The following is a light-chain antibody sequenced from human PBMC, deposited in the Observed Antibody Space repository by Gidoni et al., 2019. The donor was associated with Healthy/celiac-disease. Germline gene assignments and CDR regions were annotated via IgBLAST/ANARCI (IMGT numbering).Light chain of an antibody. CDR3: YSTDSSGGV. CDR2: EDS. J-gene: IGLJ1*01. V-gene: IGLV3-10*01. CDR1: ALPKKY. Sequence: SYELTQPPSVSVSPGQTARNTCSGDALPKKYAYWYQQKSGQAPVLVIYEDSKRPSGIPERFSGSSSGTMATLTISGAQVEDEADYYCYSTDSSGGVFGTGTKVTVL.